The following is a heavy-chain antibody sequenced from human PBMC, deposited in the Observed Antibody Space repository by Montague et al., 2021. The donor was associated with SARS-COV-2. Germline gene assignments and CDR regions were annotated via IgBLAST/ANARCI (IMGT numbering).Heavy chain of an antibody. D-gene: IGHD1-1*01. CDR2: IYYSGST. Sequence: SETLSLTCTVSGGSISTYYWSWIRQPPGKGLEWIGYIYYSGSTNYSPSLKSRVTVPVDTSKNQFSLKWSSVTAADTAVYYCARDGYIAHQNYWYFDLWGRGTLVTVSS. V-gene: IGHV4-59*12. CDR3: ARDGYIAHQNYWYFDL. CDR1: GGSISTYY. J-gene: IGHJ2*01.